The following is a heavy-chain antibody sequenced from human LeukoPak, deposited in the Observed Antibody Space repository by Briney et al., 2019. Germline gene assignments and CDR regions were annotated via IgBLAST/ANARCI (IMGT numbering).Heavy chain of an antibody. D-gene: IGHD1-1*01. Sequence: GGSLGLSCAASGFTFSSYAMHWVRQAPGKGLEWVAVIVYDGSSKKYADSVKGRFTISRDNSKNTLYLQMNSLRAEDTAVYYCARGSLDGTYTFDIWGQGAMVTVSS. J-gene: IGHJ3*02. CDR2: IVYDGSSK. V-gene: IGHV3-30-3*01. CDR1: GFTFSSYA. CDR3: ARGSLDGTYTFDI.